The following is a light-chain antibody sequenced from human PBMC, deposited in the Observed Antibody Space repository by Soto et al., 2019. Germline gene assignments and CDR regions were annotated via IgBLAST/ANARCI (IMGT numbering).Light chain of an antibody. CDR1: ENFSRNY. Sequence: EVVLTPSPATLSLSPVERATLSCRASENFSRNYLAWYQQKPGQPPRLLIYDASTRATGIPDRFSGRGSGTDFTLTISRVEPEDFAVYYCQQYGSSGTFGQGTKVDIK. CDR2: DAS. V-gene: IGKV3-20*01. CDR3: QQYGSSGT. J-gene: IGKJ1*01.